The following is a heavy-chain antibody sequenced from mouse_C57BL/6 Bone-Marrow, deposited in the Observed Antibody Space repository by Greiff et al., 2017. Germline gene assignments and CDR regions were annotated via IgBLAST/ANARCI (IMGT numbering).Heavy chain of an antibody. CDR2: IYPGSGST. D-gene: IGHD1-1*01. V-gene: IGHV1-55*01. J-gene: IGHJ1*03. CDR3: ARGSLLRGYWYFDV. Sequence: QVQLQQPGAELVKPGASVKMSCKASGYTFTSYWITWVKQRPGQGLEWIGDIYPGSGSTNYNEKFKSKATLTVDTSSSTAYMQLSSLTSEDSAVYYGARGSLLRGYWYFDVWGTGTTVTVSS. CDR1: GYTFTSYW.